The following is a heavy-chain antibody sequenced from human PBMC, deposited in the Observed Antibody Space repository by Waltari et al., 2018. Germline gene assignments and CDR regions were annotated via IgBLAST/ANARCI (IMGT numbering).Heavy chain of an antibody. Sequence: QVQLVESGGGVVQPGRSLRLSCAASGFTFSRYGMNWVRQAPGRGLEWVAVIWYDGSNKYYADSVKGRFTISRDNSKNTLYLQMNSLRAEDTAMYYCAKDSAIFGVVGGNAFDIWGQGTMVTVSS. J-gene: IGHJ3*02. CDR1: GFTFSRYG. CDR2: IWYDGSNK. CDR3: AKDSAIFGVVGGNAFDI. D-gene: IGHD3-3*01. V-gene: IGHV3-30*18.